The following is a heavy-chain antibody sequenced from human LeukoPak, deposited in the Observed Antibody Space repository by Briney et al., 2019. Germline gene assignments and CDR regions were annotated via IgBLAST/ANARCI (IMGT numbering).Heavy chain of an antibody. J-gene: IGHJ3*02. CDR2: IYYSGST. CDR1: GGSISSSSYN. D-gene: IGHD2-2*01. CDR3: ARPLPAAVPVLAFDI. Sequence: SETLSLTCTVSGGSISSSSYNWGWIRQPPGKGLEWIGSIYYSGSTYYNPSLKSRVTISVDTSKNQFSLKLSSVAAADTAVYYCARPLPAAVPVLAFDIWGLGTMVTVSS. V-gene: IGHV4-39*01.